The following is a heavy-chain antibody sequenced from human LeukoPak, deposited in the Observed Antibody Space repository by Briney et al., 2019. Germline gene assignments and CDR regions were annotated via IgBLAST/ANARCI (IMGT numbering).Heavy chain of an antibody. Sequence: PSETQSLTCAVYGGSFSGYYWSWIRQPPGKGLEWIGEINHSGSTNYNPSLKSRVTISVDTSKNQFSLKLSSVTAADTAVYYCARHPPRIVVVPAAPYYYYGMDVWGQGTTVTVSS. CDR1: GGSFSGYY. V-gene: IGHV4-34*01. CDR2: INHSGST. CDR3: ARHPPRIVVVPAAPYYYYGMDV. D-gene: IGHD2-2*01. J-gene: IGHJ6*02.